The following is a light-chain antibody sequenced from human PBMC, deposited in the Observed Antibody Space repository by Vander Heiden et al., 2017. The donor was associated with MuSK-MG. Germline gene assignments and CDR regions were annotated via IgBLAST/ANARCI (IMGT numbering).Light chain of an antibody. J-gene: IGLJ2*01. V-gene: IGLV2-14*01. CDR2: DVS. CDR3: GSSTISSTSVI. CDR1: SSDVGGYNY. Sequence: QSALTQPASVSGSPGQSITISCTGTSSDVGGYNYVSWYQQHPGKAPKLIIDDVSSRPSGVSNRFSCSKSGNTASLTISGLQAEDEADDYCGSSTISSTSVIFGGGTKLTVL.